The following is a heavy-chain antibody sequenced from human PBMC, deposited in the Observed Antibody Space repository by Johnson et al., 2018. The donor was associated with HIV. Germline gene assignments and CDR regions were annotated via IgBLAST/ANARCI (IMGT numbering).Heavy chain of an antibody. CDR3: AKARDATRQTDALDV. Sequence: VQLVESGGGLVQPGGSLRLSCAASGFTVSSNYMSWVRQAPGKGLEWVSVIYSGGSPYYADSVKGRFTISRDNSKNTLYLQMNSLRAEDTAVYYCAKARDATRQTDALDVWGQGTMVTVSS. CDR1: GFTVSSNY. J-gene: IGHJ3*01. CDR2: IYSGGSP. V-gene: IGHV3-66*01.